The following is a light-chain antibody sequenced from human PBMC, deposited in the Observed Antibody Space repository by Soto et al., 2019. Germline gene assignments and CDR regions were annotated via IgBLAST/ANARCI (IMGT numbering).Light chain of an antibody. CDR1: GRSLCGYNY. Sequence: SALAQCTPLSGSPGQSLTLSRTGTGRSLCGYNYVSWYQQHPGKAPKLIIYDVTHRPSGVANRFSGSKSGNTASLTISGLQADDEADYYCSSYTTSTTLGVAFGGGTKVTVL. V-gene: IGLV2-14*03. J-gene: IGLJ2*01. CDR2: DVT. CDR3: SSYTTSTTLGVA.